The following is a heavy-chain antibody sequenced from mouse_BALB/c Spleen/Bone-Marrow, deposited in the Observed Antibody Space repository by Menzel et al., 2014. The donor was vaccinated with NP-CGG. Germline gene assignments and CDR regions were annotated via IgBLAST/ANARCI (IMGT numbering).Heavy chain of an antibody. V-gene: IGHV5-4*02. CDR2: ISDGGSYT. J-gene: IGHJ4*01. CDR1: GFTFSDYY. CDR3: AREVAMDY. Sequence: EVMLVESGGGLVKPGGSLKLSCAASGFTFSDYYMYWVRQTPEKRLEWVATISDGGSYTYYPDSVKGRFTISRDNAKNNLYLQMSSLKSEDTAMYDCAREVAMDYWGQGTSVTVSS.